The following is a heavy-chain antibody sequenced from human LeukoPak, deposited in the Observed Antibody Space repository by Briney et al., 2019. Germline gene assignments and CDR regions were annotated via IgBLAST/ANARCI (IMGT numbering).Heavy chain of an antibody. V-gene: IGHV4-4*02. CDR3: ARERSYYFDF. CDR2: IYHSGNT. J-gene: IGHJ4*02. CDR1: GVSISSSNW. D-gene: IGHD3-16*02. Sequence: SETLSLTRAVSGVSISSSNWWSWVRQPPGKGLEWIGDIYHSGNTNCNPSLESRVAISVDKSKNQFSLKLSSVTAADTAVYYCARERSYYFDFWGQGTLVTVSS.